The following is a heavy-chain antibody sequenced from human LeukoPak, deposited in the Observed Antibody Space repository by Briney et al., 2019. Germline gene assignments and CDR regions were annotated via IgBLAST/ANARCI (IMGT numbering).Heavy chain of an antibody. D-gene: IGHD4-17*01. J-gene: IGHJ5*02. Sequence: ASVKVSCKASGYTFTGYYMHWVRQAPGQGLEWMGWINPNSGGTNYAQKFQGRVTITRDTSISTAYMELSRLRSDDTAVYYCARANYGDQNWFDPWGQGTLVTVSS. CDR2: INPNSGGT. CDR1: GYTFTGYY. CDR3: ARANYGDQNWFDP. V-gene: IGHV1-2*02.